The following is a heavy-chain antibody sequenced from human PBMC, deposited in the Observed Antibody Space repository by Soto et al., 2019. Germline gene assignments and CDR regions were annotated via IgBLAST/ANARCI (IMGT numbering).Heavy chain of an antibody. J-gene: IGHJ4*02. CDR1: GYTFTSYG. V-gene: IGHV1-18*01. D-gene: IGHD3-9*01. CDR3: ARDYYDILTGYYPEGY. Sequence: GXSVKVSCKASGYTFTSYGISWVRQAPVQGLEWMGWISAYNGNTNYAQKLQGRVTMTTDTSTSTAYMELRSLRSDDTAVYYCARDYYDILTGYYPEGYWGQGTLVTVSS. CDR2: ISAYNGNT.